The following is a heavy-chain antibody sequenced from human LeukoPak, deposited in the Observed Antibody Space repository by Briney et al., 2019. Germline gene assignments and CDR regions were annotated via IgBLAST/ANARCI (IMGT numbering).Heavy chain of an antibody. CDR2: IYISGST. CDR1: GGSISSYY. Sequence: PSETLSLTCTVSGGSISSYYWSWIRQPAGKGLEWIGRIYISGSTNYNPSLKSRVTMSVDTSKNQFSPKLSSVTAADTAVYYCARGRYSSGWYRSGGYDYWGQGTLVTVSS. J-gene: IGHJ4*02. CDR3: ARGRYSSGWYRSGGYDY. D-gene: IGHD6-19*01. V-gene: IGHV4-4*07.